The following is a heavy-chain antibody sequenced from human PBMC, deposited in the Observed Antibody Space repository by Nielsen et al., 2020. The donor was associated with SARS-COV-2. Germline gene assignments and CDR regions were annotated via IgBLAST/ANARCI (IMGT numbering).Heavy chain of an antibody. CDR2: ISSSGSTI. Sequence: WICQPPGKGLEWVSYISSSGSTIYYADSVKGRFTISRDNAKNSLYLQMNSLGAEDTAVYYCARCAYYYDSSGYPHPTLFDYWGQGTLVTVSS. D-gene: IGHD3-22*01. V-gene: IGHV3-48*03. J-gene: IGHJ4*02. CDR3: ARCAYYYDSSGYPHPTLFDY.